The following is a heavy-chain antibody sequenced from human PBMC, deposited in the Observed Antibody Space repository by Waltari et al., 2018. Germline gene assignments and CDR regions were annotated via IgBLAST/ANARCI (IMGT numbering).Heavy chain of an antibody. CDR2: IHYSGST. D-gene: IGHD2-15*01. CDR1: GDSVSSYH. CDR3: ARARSGIFYYYGLDV. V-gene: IGHV4-59*02. J-gene: IGHJ6*02. Sequence: QVQLQESGPGLVKPSETLSLTCTVSGDSVSSYHWSWIRQPPGKGLEWIGSIHYSGSTNYNPSLKSRVTISLHTSKNQFSLRLSSVTAADTAVYYCARARSGIFYYYGLDVWGLGTTVAVSS.